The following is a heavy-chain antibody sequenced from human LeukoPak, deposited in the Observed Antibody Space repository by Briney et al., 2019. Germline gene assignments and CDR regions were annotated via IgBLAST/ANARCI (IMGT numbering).Heavy chain of an antibody. V-gene: IGHV4-34*01. D-gene: IGHD3-22*01. Sequence: SETLSLTCAVYGGSFSGYYWGWIRQPPGKGLEWIGSIYYSGSTYYNPSLKSRVTISVDTSKNQFSLKLSSVTAADTAVYYCARDLYYYDSSGFRHYFDYWGQGTLVTVSS. CDR3: ARDLYYYDSSGFRHYFDY. CDR1: GGSFSGYY. CDR2: IYYSGST. J-gene: IGHJ4*02.